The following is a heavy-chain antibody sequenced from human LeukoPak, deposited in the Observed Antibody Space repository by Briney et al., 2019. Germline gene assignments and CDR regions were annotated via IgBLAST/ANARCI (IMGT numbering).Heavy chain of an antibody. CDR1: GFTFSSYW. CDR2: INTDGSST. D-gene: IGHD2-15*01. CDR3: ARGLVAATYYYYGTDV. V-gene: IGHV3-74*01. J-gene: IGHJ6*02. Sequence: PGGSLRLSCAASGFTFSSYWMHWVRQAPGKGLVWVSRINTDGSSTSYADSVKGRFTISRDNAKNTLYLQMNSLRAEDTAVYYCARGLVAATYYYYGTDVWGQGTTVTVSS.